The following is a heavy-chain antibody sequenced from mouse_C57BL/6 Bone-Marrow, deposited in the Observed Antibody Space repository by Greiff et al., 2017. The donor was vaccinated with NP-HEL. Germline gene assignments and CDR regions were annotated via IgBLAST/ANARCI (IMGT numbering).Heavy chain of an antibody. CDR1: GYTFTTYP. D-gene: IGHD2-1*01. J-gene: IGHJ2*01. Sequence: VQLQESGAELVKPGASVKMSCKASGYTFTTYPIEWVKQNHGKSLEWIGNFHPYNDVTEYNEKFKNKATLTVEKSSSTVYLELSQVTTDDSAVYYCARGGNYWYYFDYWGQGTTLTVSS. CDR3: ARGGNYWYYFDY. CDR2: FHPYNDVT. V-gene: IGHV1-47*01.